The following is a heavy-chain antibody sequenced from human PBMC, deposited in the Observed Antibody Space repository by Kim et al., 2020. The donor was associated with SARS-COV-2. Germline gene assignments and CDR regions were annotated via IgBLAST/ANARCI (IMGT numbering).Heavy chain of an antibody. CDR1: GYTFTSYG. V-gene: IGHV1-18*01. CDR3: ANIPLISIAVAGDYYYYGMDV. Sequence: ASVKVSCKASGYTFTSYGISWGRQAPGQGLEWMGWISAYNGNTNYAQKLQGRVTMTTDTSTSTAYMELRSLRSDDTAVYYCANIPLISIAVAGDYYYYGMDVWGQGTTVTVSS. J-gene: IGHJ6*02. CDR2: ISAYNGNT. D-gene: IGHD6-19*01.